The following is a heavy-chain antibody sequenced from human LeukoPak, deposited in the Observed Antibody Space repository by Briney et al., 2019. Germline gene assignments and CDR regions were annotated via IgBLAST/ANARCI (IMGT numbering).Heavy chain of an antibody. V-gene: IGHV4-59*01. J-gene: IGHJ4*02. CDR3: ARGGWNKFDY. D-gene: IGHD3-22*01. CDR1: GGSISSYY. CDR2: IFYSGTT. Sequence: PSETLPLTCTVSGGSISSYYWSWIRQPPGKGLEWIGFIFYSGTTNYNPSLKSRVTISVDTSKNQFSLKLSSVTAADTAVYYCARGGWNKFDYWGQGTLVTVSS.